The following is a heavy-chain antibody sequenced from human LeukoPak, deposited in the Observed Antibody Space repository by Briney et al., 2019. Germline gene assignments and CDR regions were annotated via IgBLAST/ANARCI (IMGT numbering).Heavy chain of an antibody. V-gene: IGHV1-2*02. CDR3: ARGWNSGYDYDS. Sequence: GASVKVSCKSSGYTFTGYYIPWVRQAPGQGPEWMGWINPNSGGTNYAQKFQGRVTMTRDTSIYTAYMELSRLRSDDTAVYYCARGWNSGYDYDSWGQRTLVTVSS. D-gene: IGHD5-12*01. J-gene: IGHJ4*02. CDR2: INPNSGGT. CDR1: GYTFTGYY.